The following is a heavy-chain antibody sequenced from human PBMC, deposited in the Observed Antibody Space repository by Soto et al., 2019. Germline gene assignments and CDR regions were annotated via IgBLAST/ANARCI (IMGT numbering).Heavy chain of an antibody. CDR2: ISYDGSNK. V-gene: IGHV3-30*18. CDR3: AKEGHDIVVVVAAWMDY. CDR1: GFTFSSYG. J-gene: IGHJ4*01. Sequence: PGGSLRLSCAASGFTFSSYGMHWVRQAPGKGLEWVAVISYDGSNKYYADSVKGRFTISRDNSKNTLYLQMNSLRAEDTAVYYCAKEGHDIVVVVAAWMDYWGQEPWSPSPQ. D-gene: IGHD2-15*01.